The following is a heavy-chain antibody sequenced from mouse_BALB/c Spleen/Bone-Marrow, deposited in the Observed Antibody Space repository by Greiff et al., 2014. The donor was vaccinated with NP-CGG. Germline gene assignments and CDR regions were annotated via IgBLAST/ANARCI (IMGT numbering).Heavy chain of an antibody. J-gene: IGHJ2*01. Sequence: VKVVESGPGLVAPSQSPTITCTVSGFSLASYGIHWVRQPPGKGLEWLGVIWAGGATNYNSALMSRLSISKDNSKSQVFLKMNSLQIDDTAMFYCTREREGDGYSDFDYWGQGTIYTVSS. CDR3: TREREGDGYSDFDY. V-gene: IGHV2-9*02. CDR2: IWAGGAT. D-gene: IGHD2-3*01. CDR1: GFSLASYG.